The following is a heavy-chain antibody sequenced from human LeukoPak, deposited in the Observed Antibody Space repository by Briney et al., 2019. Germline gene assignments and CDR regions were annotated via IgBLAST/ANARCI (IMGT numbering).Heavy chain of an antibody. D-gene: IGHD3-22*01. CDR1: GFTFTSYV. J-gene: IGHJ3*02. V-gene: IGHV3-23*01. CDR3: AKGLYDSSSYYFDAFDI. CDR2: ISGSGVST. Sequence: PGWSLRLSCAASGFTFTSYVMSSVRQAPGKGLKWVSAISGSGVSTYYADSVKGRFTISRDNSKNTLYLQMNSLRAEDTAVYYCAKGLYDSSSYYFDAFDIWGQETMVTVSS.